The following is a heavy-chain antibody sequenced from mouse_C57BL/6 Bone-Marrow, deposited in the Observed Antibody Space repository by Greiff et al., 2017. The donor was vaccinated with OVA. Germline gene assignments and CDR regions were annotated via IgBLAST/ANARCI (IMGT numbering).Heavy chain of an antibody. Sequence: EVQLQQSGAELVRPGASVKLSCTASGFNIKDDYMHWVKQRPEQGLEWIGWIDPENGDTEYASKFQGKAPITADTSSKPAYLPLSSLTSADTAVYYCTTDYGSRYFDDWGQGTTLTVSS. CDR1: GFNIKDDY. CDR3: TTDYGSRYFDD. V-gene: IGHV14-4*01. J-gene: IGHJ2*01. D-gene: IGHD1-1*01. CDR2: IDPENGDT.